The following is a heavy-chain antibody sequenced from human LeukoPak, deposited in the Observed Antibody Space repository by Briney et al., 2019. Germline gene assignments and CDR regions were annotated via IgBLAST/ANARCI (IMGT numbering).Heavy chain of an antibody. Sequence: SETLSLTCTVSGGSISSYYWSWIRQPPGKGVEWIGYIYYSGSTNYNPSLKSRVTISVDTSKNQFSLKLSSVTAADTAVYYCARAEEYCSGGSCYTDFDYWGQGTLVTVSS. D-gene: IGHD2-15*01. CDR3: ARAEEYCSGGSCYTDFDY. J-gene: IGHJ4*02. CDR2: IYYSGST. V-gene: IGHV4-59*01. CDR1: GGSISSYY.